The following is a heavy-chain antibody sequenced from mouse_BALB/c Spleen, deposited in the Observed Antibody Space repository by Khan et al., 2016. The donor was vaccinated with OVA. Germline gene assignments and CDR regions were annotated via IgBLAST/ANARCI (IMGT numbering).Heavy chain of an antibody. D-gene: IGHD1-1*01. CDR1: GFTFSSYS. CDR2: ITSGGSYT. J-gene: IGHJ2*01. V-gene: IGHV5-6-4*01. CDR3: TRDRNYYGSSFYFDY. Sequence: EVELVESGGGLVKPGGSLRLSCEASGFTFSSYSMSWVRQTPEKRLEWVATITSGGSYTYYPDSVRGRFTISRDNAKNTLYLQMSSLKSEDTAIYYCTRDRNYYGSSFYFDYWGQGTTLTVSS.